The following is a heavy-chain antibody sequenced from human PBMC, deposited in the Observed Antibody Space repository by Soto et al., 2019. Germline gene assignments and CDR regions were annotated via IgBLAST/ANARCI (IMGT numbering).Heavy chain of an antibody. Sequence: GGSLRLSCAASGFIFSSYAMNWVRQAPGNGLEWVALISYDGSKKYYADSVKGRFTIPRDNSRDTLYLQMNSLRAEDTAVYYCAREDHGGLLPGYYYYGMDVWGQGTTVTVSS. D-gene: IGHD3-16*01. J-gene: IGHJ6*02. CDR1: GFIFSSYA. V-gene: IGHV3-30-3*01. CDR2: ISYDGSKK. CDR3: AREDHGGLLPGYYYYGMDV.